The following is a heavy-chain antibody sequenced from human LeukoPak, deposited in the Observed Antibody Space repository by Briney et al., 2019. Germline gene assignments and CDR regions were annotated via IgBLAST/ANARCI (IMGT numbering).Heavy chain of an antibody. D-gene: IGHD3-10*01. CDR3: ARGAPLVRGVMIHYYYMDV. Sequence: GGSLRLSCAASGFTFSSYSMNWVRQAPGKGLEWVSSISSSSSYIYYADSVKGRFTISRDNAKNSLYLQMNSLKAEDTAVYYCARGAPLVRGVMIHYYYMDVWGKGTTVTVSS. V-gene: IGHV3-21*01. CDR2: ISSSSSYI. J-gene: IGHJ6*03. CDR1: GFTFSSYS.